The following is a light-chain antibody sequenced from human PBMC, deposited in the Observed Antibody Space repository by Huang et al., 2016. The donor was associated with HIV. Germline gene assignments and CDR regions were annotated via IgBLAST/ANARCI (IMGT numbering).Light chain of an antibody. CDR2: AAS. J-gene: IGKJ3*01. CDR3: QKYNSAPPFT. CDR1: RGISNF. V-gene: IGKV1-27*01. Sequence: DFQMTQSPSSLSASVGDRVTITCRASRGISNFLAWYQQKPGKVPKLLIYAASTLQSGVPSRCSGSGSGTDFTLTISSLQPEDVATYYCQKYNSAPPFTFGPGTKVDIK.